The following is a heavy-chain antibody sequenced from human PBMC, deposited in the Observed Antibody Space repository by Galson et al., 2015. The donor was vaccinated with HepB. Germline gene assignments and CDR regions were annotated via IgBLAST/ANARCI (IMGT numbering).Heavy chain of an antibody. CDR1: GGTFSSYA. Sequence: SVKVSCKASGGTFSSYAISWVRQAPGQGPEWMGGIIPIFGRGNYARKFQGRVTITADKLTSTTYMELRSLRSEDTAVYYCATGGECSGGSCHEGHWGQGTLVTVSS. CDR2: IIPIFGRG. V-gene: IGHV1-69*06. D-gene: IGHD2-15*01. CDR3: ATGGECSGGSCHEGH. J-gene: IGHJ4*02.